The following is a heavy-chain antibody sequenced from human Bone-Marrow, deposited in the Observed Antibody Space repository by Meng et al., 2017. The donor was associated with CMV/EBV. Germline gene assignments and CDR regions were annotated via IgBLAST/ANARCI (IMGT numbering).Heavy chain of an antibody. CDR3: ARLGYCSSTSCPLEGYYYYGMDV. V-gene: IGHV3-74*01. D-gene: IGHD2-2*01. Sequence: GESLRLSCAASGFTFSSYWMHWVRQAPGKGLVWVSRINSDGSSTSYADSVKGRFTISRDNAKNTLYLQMNSLRAEDTAVYYCARLGYCSSTSCPLEGYYYYGMDVWGQGTTVTVSS. CDR2: INSDGSST. J-gene: IGHJ6*02. CDR1: GFTFSSYW.